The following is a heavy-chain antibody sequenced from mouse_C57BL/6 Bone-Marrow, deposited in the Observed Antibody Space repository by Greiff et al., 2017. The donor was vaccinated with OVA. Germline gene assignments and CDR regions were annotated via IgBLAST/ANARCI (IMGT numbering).Heavy chain of an antibody. CDR3: ARGDYDWYFDV. Sequence: EAGGVDFSRYWMSWVRRAPGKGLEWIGEINPDSSTINYAPSLKDKFIISRDNAKNTLYLQMSKVRSEDTALYYCARGDYDWYFDVWGTGTTVTVSS. CDR2: INPDSSTI. D-gene: IGHD2-4*01. V-gene: IGHV4-1*01. J-gene: IGHJ1*03. CDR1: GVDFSRYW.